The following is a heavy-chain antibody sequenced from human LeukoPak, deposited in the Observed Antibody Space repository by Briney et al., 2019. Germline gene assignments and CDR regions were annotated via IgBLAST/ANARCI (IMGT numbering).Heavy chain of an antibody. D-gene: IGHD2-2*01. CDR1: GGSISSSNAY. CDR3: ARQAYCSGTSCYPFDY. Sequence: PSETLPLTCTVSGGSISSSNAYWGWIRQPPGKGLEWIGYIHYSGSTSYNPSLKSRVTISVDTSKNQFSLKLDSVTAADTAVYYCARQAYCSGTSCYPFDYWGQGTLVTVSS. CDR2: IHYSGST. J-gene: IGHJ4*02. V-gene: IGHV4-61*05.